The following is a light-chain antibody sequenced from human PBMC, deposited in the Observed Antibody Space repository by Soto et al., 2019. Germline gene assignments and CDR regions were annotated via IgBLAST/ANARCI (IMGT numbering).Light chain of an antibody. CDR1: QSFSNY. J-gene: IGKJ4*01. CDR2: KAS. CDR3: QQYPSYQLT. Sequence: IQMTQSPSTLSASVGDRVTITCRASQSFSNYLAWYQQKPGEAPKFLIYKASSLESGVPSRFSGSGSGTEFTLNISSLQPDDFAIYYCQQYPSYQLTFGGGTKVDIX. V-gene: IGKV1-5*03.